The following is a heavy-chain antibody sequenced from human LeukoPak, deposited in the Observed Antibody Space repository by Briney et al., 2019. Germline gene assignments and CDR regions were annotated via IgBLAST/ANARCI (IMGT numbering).Heavy chain of an antibody. CDR2: IYHSGST. CDR1: GYSISSGYY. CDR3: ARDLRYDYVWGSYRSGAFDI. J-gene: IGHJ3*02. V-gene: IGHV4-38-2*02. D-gene: IGHD3-16*02. Sequence: SETLSLTCTVSGYSISSGYYWGWIRQSPGKGLEWIGSIYHSGSTYYNPSLKSRVTISVDTSKNQFSLKLSSVAAADTAVYYCARDLRYDYVWGSYRSGAFDIWGQGTMVTVSS.